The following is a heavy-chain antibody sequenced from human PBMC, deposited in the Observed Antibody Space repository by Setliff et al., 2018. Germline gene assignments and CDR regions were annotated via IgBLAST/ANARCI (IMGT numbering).Heavy chain of an antibody. V-gene: IGHV1-69*10. CDR2: IIPILGIA. J-gene: IGHJ4*02. Sequence: SVKVSCKASGYSFISYDINWVRQAPGQGLEWMGGIIPILGIANYAQKFQGRVTITTDESTSTAYMELSSLRSEDTAVYYCATEKFPGDWGDYWGQGTLVTVSS. CDR1: GYSFISYD. D-gene: IGHD2-21*01. CDR3: ATEKFPGDWGDY.